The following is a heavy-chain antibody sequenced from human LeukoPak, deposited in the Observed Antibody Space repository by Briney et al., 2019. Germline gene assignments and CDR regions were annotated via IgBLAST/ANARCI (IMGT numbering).Heavy chain of an antibody. J-gene: IGHJ5*01. CDR3: ARHQGSGWFDY. CDR1: GYSFTTSW. D-gene: IGHD6-19*01. CDR2: IYPGDSDT. V-gene: IGHV5-51*01. Sequence: GESLKISCKGSGYSFTTSWIGWVRQMPGKGLEWMGIIYPGDSDTRYSPSFQGQVTISADKSISTAYLQWSSLRGSDTAMYYCARHQGSGWFDYWGQGTLVTVSS.